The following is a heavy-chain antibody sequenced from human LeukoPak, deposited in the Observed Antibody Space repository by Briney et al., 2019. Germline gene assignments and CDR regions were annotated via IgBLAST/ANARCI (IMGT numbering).Heavy chain of an antibody. D-gene: IGHD1-26*01. J-gene: IGHJ6*02. CDR3: VSLSESVGWNYYYGMDV. CDR2: DLYSGTT. CDR1: GGSISSRSYS. V-gene: IGHV4-39*07. Sequence: SETLSLTCTVSGGSISSRSYSRGWIRQPPGKGLEWIGSDLYSGTTHYSPSLRGRVSISLYTSKNQFSLKLTSVTAADTAVYYCVSLSESVGWNYYYGMDVWGQGTTVIVSS.